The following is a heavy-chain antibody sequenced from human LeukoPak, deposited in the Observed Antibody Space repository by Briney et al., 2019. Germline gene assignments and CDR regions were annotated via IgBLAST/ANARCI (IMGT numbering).Heavy chain of an antibody. Sequence: SVKVSCKASGGTFSSYAISWVRQAPGQGLEWMGGIIPIFGTANYAQKFQGRVTITADESTSTAYMELSSLRSEDTAVYYCASGWFGELYPFVYWGQGTLVTVSS. CDR2: IIPIFGTA. J-gene: IGHJ4*02. V-gene: IGHV1-69*13. D-gene: IGHD3-10*01. CDR3: ASGWFGELYPFVY. CDR1: GGTFSSYA.